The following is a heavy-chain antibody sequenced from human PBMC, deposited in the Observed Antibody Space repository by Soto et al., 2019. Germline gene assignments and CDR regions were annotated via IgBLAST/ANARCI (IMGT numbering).Heavy chain of an antibody. CDR2: INAGNGNT. D-gene: IGHD6-19*01. Sequence: QVQLVQSGAEVKKPGASVKVSCKASGYTFTSYAIHWVRQAPGQRLEWMGWINAGNGNTKYSQKFQDRVTITRDTSASTAYMELSSLRSEDTAVYYCESDLGGWPDYWGQGTLETVSP. V-gene: IGHV1-3*01. J-gene: IGHJ4*02. CDR3: ESDLGGWPDY. CDR1: GYTFTSYA.